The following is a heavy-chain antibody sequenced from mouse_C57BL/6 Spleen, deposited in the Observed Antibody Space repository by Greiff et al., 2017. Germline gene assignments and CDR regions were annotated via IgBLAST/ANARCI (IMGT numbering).Heavy chain of an antibody. V-gene: IGHV1-80*01. J-gene: IGHJ3*01. CDR2: IYPGDGDT. CDR3: ARSDGYYGTGFAY. D-gene: IGHD2-3*01. CDR1: GYAFSSYW. Sequence: QVQLQQSGAELVKPGASVKISCKASGYAFSSYWMNWVKQRPGKGLEWIGQIYPGDGDTNYNGKFKGKATLTADKSSSTAYMQLSSLTSEDSAVYFCARSDGYYGTGFAYWGQGTLVTVSA.